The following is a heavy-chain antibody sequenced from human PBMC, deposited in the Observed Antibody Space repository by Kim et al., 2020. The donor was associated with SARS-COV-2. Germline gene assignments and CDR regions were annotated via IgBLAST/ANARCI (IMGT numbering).Heavy chain of an antibody. D-gene: IGHD6-13*01. J-gene: IGHJ6*02. CDR3: ARSYSSSWDYYYGMDV. V-gene: IGHV4-59*01. Sequence: LKSRVTISVDTSKNQFSLKLSSVTAADTAVYYCARSYSSSWDYYYGMDVWGQGTTVTVSS.